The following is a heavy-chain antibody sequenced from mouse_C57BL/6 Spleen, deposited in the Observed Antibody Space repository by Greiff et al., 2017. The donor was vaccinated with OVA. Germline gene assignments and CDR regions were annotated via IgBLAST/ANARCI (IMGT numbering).Heavy chain of an antibody. J-gene: IGHJ3*01. D-gene: IGHD2-3*01. Sequence: QVQLQQSGAELVKPGASVKMSCKASVYTFTSYWITWVKQRPGQGLEWIGDIYPGSGSTNYNEKFKSKATLTVDTSSSTAYMQLSSLTSEDSAVYYCARGVDYDGYPFAYWGQGTLVTVSA. V-gene: IGHV1-55*01. CDR2: IYPGSGST. CDR3: ARGVDYDGYPFAY. CDR1: VYTFTSYW.